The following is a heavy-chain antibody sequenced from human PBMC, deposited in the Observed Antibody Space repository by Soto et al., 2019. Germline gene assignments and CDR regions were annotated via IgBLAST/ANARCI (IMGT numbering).Heavy chain of an antibody. CDR2: ISSDGSRK. CDR1: GFTFGNFG. J-gene: IGHJ4*02. V-gene: IGHV3-30*03. D-gene: IGHD6-13*01. CDR3: ARGCSGGTNCFYFDF. Sequence: QVQLVESGGGVVQPGRSLRLSCAASGFTFGNFGIHWVRQAPGKGLEWVADISSDGSRKFYADSVKGRFTISRDNSKNSLYPQMNSLRTEDTAVYFCARGCSGGTNCFYFDFWGQGILVTVSS.